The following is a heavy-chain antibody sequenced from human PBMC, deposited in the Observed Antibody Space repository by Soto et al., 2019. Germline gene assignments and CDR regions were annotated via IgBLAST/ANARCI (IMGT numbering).Heavy chain of an antibody. CDR3: ARDPGVRQEQQLVNDAFDI. D-gene: IGHD6-13*01. J-gene: IGHJ3*02. Sequence: GGSLRLSCAASGFTFSSYSMNWVRQAPGKGLEWVSYISSSSSSIYYADSVKGRFTISRDNAKNTLYLQMNSLRAEDTAVYYCARDPGVRQEQQLVNDAFDIWGQGTMVTVSS. V-gene: IGHV3-48*04. CDR2: ISSSSSSI. CDR1: GFTFSSYS.